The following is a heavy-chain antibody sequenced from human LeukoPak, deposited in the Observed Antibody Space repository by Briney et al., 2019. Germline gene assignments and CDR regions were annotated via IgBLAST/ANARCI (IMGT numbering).Heavy chain of an antibody. CDR1: GFTFSTCT. Sequence: GGSLRLSCAASGFTFSTCTMTWVRQAPGKGLEWVSTISDSGGSTYYADSVKGRFTISRDNSKNTPYLQMNSLRAEDTAVYSSATKAIPTRVARYFDYWGQGTLVIVSS. D-gene: IGHD1-1*01. CDR3: ATKAIPTRVARYFDY. CDR2: ISDSGGST. V-gene: IGHV3-23*01. J-gene: IGHJ4*02.